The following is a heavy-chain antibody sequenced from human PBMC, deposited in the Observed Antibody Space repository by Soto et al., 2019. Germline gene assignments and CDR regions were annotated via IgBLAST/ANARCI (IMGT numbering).Heavy chain of an antibody. J-gene: IGHJ4*02. CDR3: ARTALGYPRGWYFDF. D-gene: IGHD2-15*01. CDR1: GGSISSYY. V-gene: IGHV4-4*07. CDR2: IYTSGST. Sequence: QVQLQESGPGLVKPSETLSLTCTVSGGSISSYYWSWIRQPAGKGLEWIVRIYTSGSTNYNPSLKSRVTMSVDTSKNLFSLKLSSVTAAETAVDYCARTALGYPRGWYFDFWGQGTLVTVSS.